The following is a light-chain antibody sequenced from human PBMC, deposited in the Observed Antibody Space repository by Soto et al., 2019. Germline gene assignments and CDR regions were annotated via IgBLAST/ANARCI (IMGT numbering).Light chain of an antibody. Sequence: QSALAQPASVSGSPGQTITISCTGTSSDVGGYNAVSWYQHHPGKAPKLLVYVNTNRPSGVPDRFSGSTSGTIASLAITGLQAEDEADYYCQSYDIRLNGLIFGLGTKLTVL. CDR1: SSDVGGYNA. CDR2: VNT. V-gene: IGLV2-14*03. J-gene: IGLJ2*01. CDR3: QSYDIRLNGLI.